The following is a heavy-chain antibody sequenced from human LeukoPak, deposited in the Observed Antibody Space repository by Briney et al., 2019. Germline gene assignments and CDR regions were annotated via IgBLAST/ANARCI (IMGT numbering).Heavy chain of an antibody. CDR3: ARSVGSWYEAFDY. D-gene: IGHD2-15*01. V-gene: IGHV5-51*01. CDR2: IYPGYSDT. J-gene: IGHJ4*02. CDR1: GYRFTDYW. Sequence: GESLKISCKGPGYRFTDYWIGWVRQMPGKGLEWMWIIYPGYSDTKYSPSFQGQVAISADKSISTAYLQWSSLKASDTAMYYCARSVGSWYEAFDYWGQGTLVTVSS.